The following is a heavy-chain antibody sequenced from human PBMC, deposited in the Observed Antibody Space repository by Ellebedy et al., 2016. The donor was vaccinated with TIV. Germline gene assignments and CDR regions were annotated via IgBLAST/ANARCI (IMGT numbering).Heavy chain of an antibody. D-gene: IGHD5-12*01. CDR2: INGDGGGT. Sequence: GESLKISCAASGFTFSSYAMSWVRQAPEKGLEWVSAINGDGGGTYYADSVKGRFTISRDNSKNTLYLQMNSLRAEDTAVYYCAREGAKSSGGYGFDYWGQGTLVTVSS. V-gene: IGHV3-23*01. CDR1: GFTFSSYA. CDR3: AREGAKSSGGYGFDY. J-gene: IGHJ4*02.